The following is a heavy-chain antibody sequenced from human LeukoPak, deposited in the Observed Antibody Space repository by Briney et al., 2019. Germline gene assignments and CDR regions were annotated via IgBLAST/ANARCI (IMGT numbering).Heavy chain of an antibody. V-gene: IGHV1-69*06. CDR2: IIPIFGTA. D-gene: IGHD3-9*01. Sequence: SVKLSCKASGGTFSSYAISWVRQAPGQGLEWMGWIIPIFGTANYAQKFQGRVTITADKSTSTAYMELSSLRSEDTAVYYCARGDILTGYRYYFYYWGQGTLVTVSS. CDR1: GGTFSSYA. J-gene: IGHJ4*02. CDR3: ARGDILTGYRYYFYY.